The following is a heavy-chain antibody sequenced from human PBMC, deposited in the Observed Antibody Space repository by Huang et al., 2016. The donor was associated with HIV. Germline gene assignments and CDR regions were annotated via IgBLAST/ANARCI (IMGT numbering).Heavy chain of an antibody. Sequence: QVQLQESGPGLVKPSQTLSLTCRVSGGSISSGNYYWSWIRQPAGKGLEWIGHIYTSGTTIYNSSLKSLVTISVATSKNQFSLKLSSVTAADTAVYYCARLTGYSTFDIWGHGTVVTVSS. V-gene: IGHV4-61*09. J-gene: IGHJ3*02. D-gene: IGHD3-9*01. CDR2: IYTSGTT. CDR3: ARLTGYSTFDI. CDR1: GGSISSGNYY.